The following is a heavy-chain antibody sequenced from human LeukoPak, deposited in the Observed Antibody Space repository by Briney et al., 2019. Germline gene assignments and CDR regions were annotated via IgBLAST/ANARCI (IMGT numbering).Heavy chain of an antibody. CDR3: ARGSRWCTSCYAWFDP. J-gene: IGHJ5*02. Sequence: SETLSLTCAVYGGSFSGYYWSWIRQPPGKGLEWIGEINHSGSTNYNPSLKSRVTISVDTSKNQFSLKLSSVTAADTAVYYCARGSRWCTSCYAWFDPWGQGTLVTVSS. CDR2: INHSGST. V-gene: IGHV4-34*01. D-gene: IGHD2-2*01. CDR1: GGSFSGYY.